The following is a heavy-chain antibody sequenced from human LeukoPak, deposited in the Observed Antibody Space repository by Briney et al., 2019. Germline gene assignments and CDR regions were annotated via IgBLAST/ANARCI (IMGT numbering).Heavy chain of an antibody. CDR3: ASFWKGSYYLSWDAFDI. J-gene: IGHJ3*02. D-gene: IGHD3-10*01. Sequence: PSETLSLTCSVSGGSISSGSYYWSWIRQPAGKGLEWIGRIYTSGSTNYNPSLKSRVTISVDTSKNQFSLKLSSVTAADTAVYYCASFWKGSYYLSWDAFDIWGQGTMVTVSS. V-gene: IGHV4-61*02. CDR1: GGSISSGSYY. CDR2: IYTSGST.